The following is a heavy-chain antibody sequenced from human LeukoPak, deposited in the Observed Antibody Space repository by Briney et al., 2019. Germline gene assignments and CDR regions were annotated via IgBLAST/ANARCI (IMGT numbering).Heavy chain of an antibody. CDR1: GYSISSGYY. Sequence: SETLSLTCAVSGYSISSGYYWGWIRQPPGKGLEWIGSIYHSGSTYYNPSLKSRVTISVDTSKNQFSLKLSSVTAADTAVYYCARHHVALWFGEFQYNWFDPWGRGTLVTVSS. CDR3: ARHHVALWFGEFQYNWFDP. CDR2: IYHSGST. J-gene: IGHJ5*02. V-gene: IGHV4-38-2*01. D-gene: IGHD3-10*01.